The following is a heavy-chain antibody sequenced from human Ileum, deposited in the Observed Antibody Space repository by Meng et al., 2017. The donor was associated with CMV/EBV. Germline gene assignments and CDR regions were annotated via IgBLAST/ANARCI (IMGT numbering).Heavy chain of an antibody. D-gene: IGHD6-19*01. J-gene: IGHJ6*02. CDR1: GFNFDAYA. Sequence: SLKISCVVSGFNFDAYAMHWVRQAPGKGLEWVSGISWNSGTIGYADSVKGRFTISRDNAKNSLYVQMNSLRTEDTALYYCAKSLGSGGYDYYYGMDVWGQGTTVTVSS. V-gene: IGHV3-9*01. CDR2: ISWNSGTI. CDR3: AKSLGSGGYDYYYGMDV.